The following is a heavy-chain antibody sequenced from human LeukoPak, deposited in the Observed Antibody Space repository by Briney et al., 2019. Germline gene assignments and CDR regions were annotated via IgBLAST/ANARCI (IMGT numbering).Heavy chain of an antibody. CDR1: GFTFSGFA. CDR3: ARGTGTRVAPYYFDH. J-gene: IGHJ4*02. CDR2: ISYDGTNK. D-gene: IGHD1-1*01. V-gene: IGHV3-30-3*01. Sequence: PGGSLRLSCAASGFTFSGFAMHWVRQAPGKGLEWVAVISYDGTNKYYADSVKGQFTISRDNSKNTLYLQMNSLRTEDTAMYYCARGTGTRVAPYYFDHWGQGTLVTVSS.